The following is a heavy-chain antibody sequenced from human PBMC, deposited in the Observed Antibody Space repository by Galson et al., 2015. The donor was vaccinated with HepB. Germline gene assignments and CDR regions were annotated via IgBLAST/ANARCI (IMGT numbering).Heavy chain of an antibody. V-gene: IGHV3-30*04. CDR1: GFTFSSYA. D-gene: IGHD6-13*01. CDR2: ISYDGSNK. Sequence: SLRLSCAASGFTFSSYAMHWVRQAPGKGLEWVAVISYDGSNKYYADSVKGRFTTSRDNSKNTLYLQMNSLRAEDTAVYYCAYAAAAADWFDPWGQGTLVTVSS. J-gene: IGHJ5*02. CDR3: AYAAAAADWFDP.